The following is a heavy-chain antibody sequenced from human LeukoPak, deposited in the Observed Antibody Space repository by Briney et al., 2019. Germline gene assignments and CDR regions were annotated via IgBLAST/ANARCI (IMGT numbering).Heavy chain of an antibody. V-gene: IGHV3-23*01. J-gene: IGHJ6*03. Sequence: GGSLGLSCAASGFTFRTYAMTWVRQAPGMRLEWVSTISDSGSSTYYGDSVKGRFAISRDNSNNTLYLQMSSLRVEDTAVYYCAKNIVANQFYYYYMDIWGKGTAVTVSS. CDR1: GFTFRTYA. CDR3: AKNIVANQFYYYYMDI. CDR2: ISDSGSST. D-gene: IGHD5-12*01.